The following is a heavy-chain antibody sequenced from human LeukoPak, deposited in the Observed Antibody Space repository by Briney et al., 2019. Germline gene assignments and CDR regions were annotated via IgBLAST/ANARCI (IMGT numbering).Heavy chain of an antibody. CDR2: IWYDGSNK. CDR1: GFTFSSYG. Sequence: GGSLRLSCAASGFTFSSYGMHWVRQAPGKGLEWAAVIWYDGSNKYYADSVKGRFTISRDSSKNTLYLQMNSLRAEDTAVYYCAREPIMITFGGVIGLDYWGQGTLSPSPQ. D-gene: IGHD3-16*02. CDR3: AREPIMITFGGVIGLDY. J-gene: IGHJ4*02. V-gene: IGHV3-33*01.